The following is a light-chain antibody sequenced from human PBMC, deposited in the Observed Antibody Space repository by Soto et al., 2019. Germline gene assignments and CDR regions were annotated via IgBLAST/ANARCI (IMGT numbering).Light chain of an antibody. J-gene: IGKJ1*01. Sequence: DIQMTQSPSTLSASVGDRVTITCRASQSITGWLAWFQQKPGKAPKLLISKASNLESGVPSRFSGSGSGTEFTLTISGLQPDDFATYYCQQYNPYSPWTVGQGTKVEIK. CDR1: QSITGW. V-gene: IGKV1-5*03. CDR2: KAS. CDR3: QQYNPYSPWT.